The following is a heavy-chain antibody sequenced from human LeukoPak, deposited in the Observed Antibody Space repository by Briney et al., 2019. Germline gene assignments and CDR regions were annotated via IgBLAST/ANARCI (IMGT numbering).Heavy chain of an antibody. J-gene: IGHJ6*02. CDR2: IGSTGSVI. CDR1: GFTFSDYY. CDR3: ARDADGMDV. V-gene: IGHV3-11*01. Sequence: GGSLRLSCAASGFTFSDYYMAWIRQAPGKGLEWLSYIGSTGSVIKYAESVKGRFTISRDNAKSSLFLQMRSLRAEDTAVYYCARDADGMDVWGQGTTVVVSS.